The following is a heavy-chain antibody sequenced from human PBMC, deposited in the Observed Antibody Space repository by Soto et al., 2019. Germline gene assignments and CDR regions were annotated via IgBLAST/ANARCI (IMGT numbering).Heavy chain of an antibody. V-gene: IGHV3-73*01. CDR2: IRSKANSYAT. Sequence: GGSLRLSYAASGVTFSGSAMHWVRQASGKGLEWVGRIRSKANSYATAYAASVKGRFTISRDDSKNTAYLQMNSLKTEDTAVYYCTRLRPYYGSGPLAYYYYGMDVWGQGTTVTVSS. J-gene: IGHJ6*02. D-gene: IGHD3-10*01. CDR1: GVTFSGSA. CDR3: TRLRPYYGSGPLAYYYYGMDV.